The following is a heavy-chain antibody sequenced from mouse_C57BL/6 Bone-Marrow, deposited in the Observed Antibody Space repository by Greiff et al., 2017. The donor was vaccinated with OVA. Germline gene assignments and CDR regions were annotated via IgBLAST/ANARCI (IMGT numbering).Heavy chain of an antibody. CDR3: ARQTTGIDY. Sequence: QVQLQQSGAELVRPGTSVKVSCKASGYAFTNYLIEWVKQRPGQGLEWIGVINPGSGGTNYNEKFKGKATLTADKSSSTAYMQLSSLPSEDAAVYFCARQTTGIDYWGQGTTLTVSS. V-gene: IGHV1-54*01. CDR2: INPGSGGT. CDR1: GYAFTNYL. D-gene: IGHD1-1*01. J-gene: IGHJ2*01.